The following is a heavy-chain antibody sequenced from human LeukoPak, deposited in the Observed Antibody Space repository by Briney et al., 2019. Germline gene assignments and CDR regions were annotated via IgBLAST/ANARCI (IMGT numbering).Heavy chain of an antibody. CDR2: IYYSGTT. V-gene: IGHV4-39*01. CDR3: ARRDQAIDY. Sequence: RPSETLSLTCTVSDGSVSSVGYYWGWIRQPPGKGLEWIGSIYYSGTTYYNPSLASRATIFVDTSKNQFSLRLSSVTAADTAVYYCARRDQAIDYWGQGTLVTVSS. CDR1: DGSVSSVGYY. D-gene: IGHD5-24*01. J-gene: IGHJ4*02.